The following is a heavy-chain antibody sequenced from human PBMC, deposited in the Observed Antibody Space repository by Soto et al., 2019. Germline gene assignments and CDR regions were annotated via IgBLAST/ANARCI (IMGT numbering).Heavy chain of an antibody. CDR2: INPNGGST. J-gene: IGHJ4*02. Sequence: ASVKVSCKASGYTLTNFYIHWVRQAPGQGLEWMGIINPNGGSTNYAHNLQGRVTITRDTSTSTVYMDLSSLRAEDTAVYYCAKEILLWFGAHFDYWGQGTLVTISS. CDR1: GYTLTNFY. D-gene: IGHD3-10*01. CDR3: AKEILLWFGAHFDY. V-gene: IGHV1-46*01.